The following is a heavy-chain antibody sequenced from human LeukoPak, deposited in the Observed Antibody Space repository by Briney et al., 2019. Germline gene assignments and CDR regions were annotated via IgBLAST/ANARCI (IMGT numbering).Heavy chain of an antibody. V-gene: IGHV3-53*01. J-gene: IGHJ4*02. D-gene: IGHD2-15*01. Sequence: GGSLRLSCAASGFTVSNNYLHWVRQAPGKGLEWVSVIYSGGTTYYANSVKGRFTISRDSSKNTMYLQMNSLRVEDTAMYYCGRDSPATATDYWGQGTLVTVSS. CDR2: IYSGGTT. CDR3: GRDSPATATDY. CDR1: GFTVSNNY.